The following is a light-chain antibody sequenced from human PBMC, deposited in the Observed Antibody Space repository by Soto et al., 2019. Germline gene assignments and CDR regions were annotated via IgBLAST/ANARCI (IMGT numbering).Light chain of an antibody. CDR1: QSISSW. Sequence: DIQMTQSPSTLSASVGDRVTITCRASQSISSWLAWYQQKPGKAPKLLIYKTSNLESGVPSRFSGSGSGTAFSLTISSLQPDDFATYYCQQYKSFSLTFGGGTRVEVK. CDR3: QQYKSFSLT. CDR2: KTS. J-gene: IGKJ4*01. V-gene: IGKV1-5*03.